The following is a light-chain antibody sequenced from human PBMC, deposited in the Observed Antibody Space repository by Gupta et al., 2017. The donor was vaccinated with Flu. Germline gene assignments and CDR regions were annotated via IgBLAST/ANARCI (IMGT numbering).Light chain of an antibody. CDR3: QQRSNWPPAT. Sequence: ERATRSCRASQSVSSYVAWYQQKPGQAPRLLIYDASNRATGIPARFSGSGSGTDFTLTISSLEPEDFAVYYCQQRSNWPPATFGQGTKLEIK. V-gene: IGKV3-11*01. CDR1: QSVSSY. J-gene: IGKJ2*01. CDR2: DAS.